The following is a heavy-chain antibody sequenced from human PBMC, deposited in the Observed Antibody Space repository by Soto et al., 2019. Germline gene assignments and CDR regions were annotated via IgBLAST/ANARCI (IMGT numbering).Heavy chain of an antibody. CDR1: AFTFSSYG. CDR3: ARDLGDVIVPAAMSPESYGFNWFDP. CDR2: ISASSSTI. Sequence: EVQLVESGGGLVQPGGSLRLSCAASAFTFSSYGMNWVRQAPGKGLEWVSYISASSSTIYYADSVKGRFTISRDNVKNSLYLKMNSLRAEDTAVYYWARDLGDVIVPAAMSPESYGFNWFDPWGQGTLVTVSS. D-gene: IGHD2-2*01. J-gene: IGHJ5*02. V-gene: IGHV3-48*04.